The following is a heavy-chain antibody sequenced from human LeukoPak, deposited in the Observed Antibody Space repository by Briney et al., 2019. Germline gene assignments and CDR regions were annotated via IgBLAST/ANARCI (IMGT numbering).Heavy chain of an antibody. J-gene: IGHJ4*02. D-gene: IGHD3-16*01. V-gene: IGHV3-30*02. CDR1: GFTFSTYG. Sequence: GGSLRLSCAASGFTFSTYGMHWVRQAPGKGLEWVAFIRSDGINKYYADSVKGRFTISRDNAKNSLNLQMNRLRAEDTAVYYCARGDVHATLPFDYWGQGTLVTVAS. CDR3: ARGDVHATLPFDY. CDR2: IRSDGINK.